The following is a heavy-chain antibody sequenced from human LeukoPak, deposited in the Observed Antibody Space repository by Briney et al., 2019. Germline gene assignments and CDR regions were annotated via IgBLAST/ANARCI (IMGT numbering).Heavy chain of an antibody. CDR3: ARDLAGIGPTDY. CDR2: ISAYNGNT. J-gene: IGHJ4*02. V-gene: IGHV1-18*01. Sequence: ASVKVSCKASGYTFTSYGISWVRQAPGQGLEWMGWISAYNGNTNYAQMLQGRVTMTTDTSTSTAYMELRSLRSDDTAVYYCARDLAGIGPTDYWGQGTLVTVSS. D-gene: IGHD6-19*01. CDR1: GYTFTSYG.